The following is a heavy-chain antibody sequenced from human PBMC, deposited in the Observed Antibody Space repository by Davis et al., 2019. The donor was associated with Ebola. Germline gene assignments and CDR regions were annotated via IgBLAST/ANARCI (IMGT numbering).Heavy chain of an antibody. V-gene: IGHV3-33*01. CDR1: GFTFSSYG. D-gene: IGHD3-3*01. CDR3: ARALDFGVVYNYYGMDV. J-gene: IGHJ6*04. Sequence: GGSLRLSCAASGFTFSSYGMHWVRQAPGKGLEGVAVIWYDGSNKYYADSVKGRFTISRDNSKNTLYLQMNSLRAEDTAVYYCARALDFGVVYNYYGMDVWGKGTTVTVSS. CDR2: IWYDGSNK.